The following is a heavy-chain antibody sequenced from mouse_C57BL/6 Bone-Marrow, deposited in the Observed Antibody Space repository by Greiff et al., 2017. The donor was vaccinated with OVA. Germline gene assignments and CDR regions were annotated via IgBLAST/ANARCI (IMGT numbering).Heavy chain of an antibody. CDR2: IRSKSNNYAT. J-gene: IGHJ4*01. CDR1: GFSFNTYA. D-gene: IGHD2-3*01. Sequence: EVMLVESGGGLVQPKGSLKLSCAASGFSFNTYAMNWVRQAPGKGLEWVARIRSKSNNYATYYADSVKDRFTISRDDSESMLYLQMNNLKTEDTAMYYCVREWLLRGDYWGQGTSVTVSS. V-gene: IGHV10-1*01. CDR3: VREWLLRGDY.